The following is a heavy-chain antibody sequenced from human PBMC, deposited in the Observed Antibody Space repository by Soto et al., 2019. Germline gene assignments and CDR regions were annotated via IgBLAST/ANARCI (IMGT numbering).Heavy chain of an antibody. D-gene: IGHD6-6*01. V-gene: IGHV1-18*01. CDR1: NETLTTYG. Sequence: QVHLVQSGAEVKKPGASVKVSCKASNETLTTYGISWVRQAPGQGLEWMGWVSGYSGHSSSAQEFQDRVIMTTDTSTNTAYMELRSLTSDDSAVYFCARDSSSSGYYYGMDVLGQGTTVTFSS. J-gene: IGHJ6*02. CDR2: VSGYSGHS. CDR3: ARDSSSSGYYYGMDV.